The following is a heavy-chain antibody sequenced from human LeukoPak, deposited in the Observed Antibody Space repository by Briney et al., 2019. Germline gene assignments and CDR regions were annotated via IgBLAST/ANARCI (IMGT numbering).Heavy chain of an antibody. CDR2: IHPSGST. Sequence: KPSETLSLTCAVYGGSFSDYHWNWVRQPPGKGLEWIGEIHPSGSTTYNPSLQSRVTISADTSQNQFSLKLSSVTAADTAVYYCARGVDEAKVGYWGQGTLVTVSS. CDR3: ARGVDEAKVGY. V-gene: IGHV4-34*01. J-gene: IGHJ4*02. CDR1: GGSFSDYH.